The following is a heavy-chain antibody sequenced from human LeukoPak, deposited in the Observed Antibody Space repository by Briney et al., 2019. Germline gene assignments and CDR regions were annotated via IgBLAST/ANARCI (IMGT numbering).Heavy chain of an antibody. J-gene: IGHJ4*02. CDR1: GGSISSGGYY. D-gene: IGHD3-22*01. CDR3: ARYDSSGYYTSTFDY. CDR2: IYHSGST. V-gene: IGHV4-30-2*01. Sequence: PSQTLSLTCTVSGGSISSGGYYWSWIRQPPGKGLEWIGYIYHSGSTYYNPSLKSRVTISVDRSKNQFSLKLSSVTAADSAVYYCARYDSSGYYTSTFDYWGQGTLVTVSS.